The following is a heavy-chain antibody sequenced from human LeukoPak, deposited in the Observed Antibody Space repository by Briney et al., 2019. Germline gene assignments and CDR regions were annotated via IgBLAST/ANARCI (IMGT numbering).Heavy chain of an antibody. CDR1: GGSISSYY. CDR2: INHSGST. D-gene: IGHD3-22*01. Sequence: SETLSLTCTVSGGSISSYYWSWIRQPPGKGLEWIGEINHSGSTNYNPSLKSRVTISVDTSKNQFSLKLSSVTAADTAVYYCARSYYYDSSGYYSGFDYWGQGTLVTVSS. J-gene: IGHJ4*02. CDR3: ARSYYYDSSGYYSGFDY. V-gene: IGHV4-34*01.